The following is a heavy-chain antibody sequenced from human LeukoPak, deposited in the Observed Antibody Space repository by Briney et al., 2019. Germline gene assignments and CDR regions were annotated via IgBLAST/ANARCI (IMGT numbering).Heavy chain of an antibody. CDR2: LASSGIHI. V-gene: IGHV3-23*01. CDR1: GFTFSSYA. Sequence: GGSLRLSCAASGFTFSSYAMGWVRQAPGRGLEWVSALASSGIHIYYADSVKGRFTISRDNSKNTLYLQMNSLRAEDTAVYYCAKVSGGGLYYDGMDVWGQGTTVTVSS. J-gene: IGHJ6*02. D-gene: IGHD1-14*01. CDR3: AKVSGGGLYYDGMDV.